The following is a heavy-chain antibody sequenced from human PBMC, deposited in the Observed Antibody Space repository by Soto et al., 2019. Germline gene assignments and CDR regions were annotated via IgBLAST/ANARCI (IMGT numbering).Heavy chain of an antibody. Sequence: QVHLQESGPGQVKPSETLCLICTVSGGSVNSDNFYWSWIRQPPGRGLEWIGYIYYTGSTNYNPSLKSRVTISIDTSRNQFSLKLSSVTAADTAVYYCAREFSNSPEAFDSWGQGSLVTVSS. CDR1: GGSVNSDNFY. CDR2: IYYTGST. CDR3: AREFSNSPEAFDS. D-gene: IGHD6-6*01. J-gene: IGHJ4*02. V-gene: IGHV4-61*01.